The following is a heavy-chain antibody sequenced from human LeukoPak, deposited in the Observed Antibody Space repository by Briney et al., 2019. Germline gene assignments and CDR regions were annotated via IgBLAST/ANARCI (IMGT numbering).Heavy chain of an antibody. D-gene: IGHD2-2*01. CDR1: GYIFTSYG. CDR2: INPNSGGT. CDR3: ARAPRSYCSSTSCYARYYYMDV. V-gene: IGHV1-2*02. Sequence: ASVKVSCKASGYIFTSYGISWVRQAPGQGLEWMGWINPNSGGTNYAQKFQGRVTMTRDTSISTAYMELSRLRSDDTAVYYCARAPRSYCSSTSCYARYYYMDVWGKGTTVTVSS. J-gene: IGHJ6*03.